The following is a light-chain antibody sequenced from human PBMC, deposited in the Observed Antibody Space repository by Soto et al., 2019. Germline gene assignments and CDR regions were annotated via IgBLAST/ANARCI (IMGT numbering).Light chain of an antibody. Sequence: IVLTQSPATLSLSPGVRATLSCRASQSVNSYLAWYQQKPGQAPRLLIYDASSRATGIPARFSGSGSGTDFTLTISCLEPEDFAVYYCQQRDNWPEYTFGQGTMLEI. CDR1: QSVNSY. CDR2: DAS. V-gene: IGKV3-11*01. J-gene: IGKJ2*01. CDR3: QQRDNWPEYT.